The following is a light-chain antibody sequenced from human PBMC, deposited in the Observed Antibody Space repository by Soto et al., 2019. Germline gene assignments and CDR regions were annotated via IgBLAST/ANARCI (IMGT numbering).Light chain of an antibody. V-gene: IGKV3-15*01. J-gene: IGKJ2*01. Sequence: EIVMTQSAATLSVSAGGRATLSCRGSQSGGSGLSWYQQKPDQAPRLLIYGASTRATGIPARFSGSGSGTEFTLTISSLQSEDYAVYYCQQYNNWPPYTFGQGTKVDIK. CDR1: QSGGSG. CDR2: GAS. CDR3: QQYNNWPPYT.